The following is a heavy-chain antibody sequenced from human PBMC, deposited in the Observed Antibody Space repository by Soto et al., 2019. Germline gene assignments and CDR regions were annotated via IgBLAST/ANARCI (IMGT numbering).Heavy chain of an antibody. Sequence: GGSLRLSCAASGFTFSSYAMSWVRQAPGKGLEWLSYISSTATYTNYADSVRGRFTISRDSAKNSLYLDMNGLRAEDTAVYYCARARLVVEGRFDYWGQGTLVTVSS. J-gene: IGHJ4*02. CDR1: GFTFSSYA. D-gene: IGHD3-22*01. CDR2: ISSTATYT. V-gene: IGHV3-21*05. CDR3: ARARLVVEGRFDY.